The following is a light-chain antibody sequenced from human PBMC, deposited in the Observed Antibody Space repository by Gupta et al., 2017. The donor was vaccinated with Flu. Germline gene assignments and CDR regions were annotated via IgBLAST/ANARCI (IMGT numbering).Light chain of an antibody. CDR2: RIS. CDR3: QQYNRSPPWT. V-gene: IGKV3-20*01. J-gene: IGKJ1*01. Sequence: EIVLTQSPGTLSLSPGERATLSCRASQRIDSMSWYQQQPGQAPRLLIYRISTRAPGISDRFSGSGSGTDFTLTISRLEPEDVAVYYCQQYNRSPPWTFGQGTKVEIK. CDR1: QRIDSMS.